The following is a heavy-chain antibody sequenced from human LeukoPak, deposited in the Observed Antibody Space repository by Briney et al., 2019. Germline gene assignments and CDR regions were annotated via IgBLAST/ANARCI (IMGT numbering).Heavy chain of an antibody. CDR1: GYTFTNYG. J-gene: IGHJ4*02. Sequence: ASVKVSCKASGYTFTNYGISWVRQAPGQGLEWMGWISAYTGNTNYAQNFQGRVTMTTDTSTSTAFMELRSLRSDDTAVYYCARVADSSGPLFDYWGQGTLVTVSS. CDR3: ARVADSSGPLFDY. D-gene: IGHD3-22*01. CDR2: ISAYTGNT. V-gene: IGHV1-18*01.